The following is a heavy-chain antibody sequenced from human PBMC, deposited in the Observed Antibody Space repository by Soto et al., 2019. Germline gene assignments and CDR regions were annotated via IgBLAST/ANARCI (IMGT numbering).Heavy chain of an antibody. CDR1: GGSFSGYY. V-gene: IGHV4-34*01. CDR2: INHSGST. D-gene: IGHD6-13*01. Sequence: SETLSLTCAVYGGSFSGYYWSWIRQPPGKGLEWIGEINHSGSTNYNPSLKSRVTISVDTSKNQFSLKLSSVTAADTAVYYCARSGYSSSWYVDYWGQGTLVTVSS. CDR3: ARSGYSSSWYVDY. J-gene: IGHJ4*02.